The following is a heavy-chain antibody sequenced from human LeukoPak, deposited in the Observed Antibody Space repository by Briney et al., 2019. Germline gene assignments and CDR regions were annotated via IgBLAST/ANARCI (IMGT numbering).Heavy chain of an antibody. CDR1: GFTFSGSA. CDR3: TRQAYDSSGYYYFSFDY. J-gene: IGHJ4*02. D-gene: IGHD3-22*01. V-gene: IGHV3-73*01. Sequence: GGSLRLSCAASGFTFSGSAMHWVRQASGKGLEWVGRIRSKANSYATAYAASVKGRFTISRDDSKNTAYLQTNSLKTEDTAVYYCTRQAYDSSGYYYFSFDYWGQGTLVTVSS. CDR2: IRSKANSYAT.